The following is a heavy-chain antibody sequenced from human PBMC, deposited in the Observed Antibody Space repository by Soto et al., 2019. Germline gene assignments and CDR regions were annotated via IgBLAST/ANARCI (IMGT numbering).Heavy chain of an antibody. CDR1: GYTFTSHG. CDR2: ISTFHGSI. Sequence: QVQLVQSGGEVKKPGASVKVSCKAAGYTFTSHGISWLRQAPGQGLEWMGWISTFHGSINYAQKFQGRVTMTTDTSTSTAYMELRSLRSDDTAVYYCARFYSSGWPRGYFDYWGQGTPVTVSA. J-gene: IGHJ4*02. D-gene: IGHD6-19*01. V-gene: IGHV1-18*01. CDR3: ARFYSSGWPRGYFDY.